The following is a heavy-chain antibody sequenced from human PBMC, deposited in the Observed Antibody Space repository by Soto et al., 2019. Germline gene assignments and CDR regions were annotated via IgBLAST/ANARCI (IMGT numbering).Heavy chain of an antibody. CDR3: AKDVVVGATTGLGDYYYYYGMDV. D-gene: IGHD1-26*01. J-gene: IGHJ6*02. CDR1: GFSFSNSW. CDR2: IKEDGSNK. V-gene: IGHV3-7*01. Sequence: PGGSLRLSCAASGFSFSNSWMTWVRQAPGKGLEWVANIKEDGSNKYYADSVKGRFTISRDNSKNTLYLQMNSLRAEDTAVYYCAKDVVVGATTGLGDYYYYYGMDVWGQGTTVTVSS.